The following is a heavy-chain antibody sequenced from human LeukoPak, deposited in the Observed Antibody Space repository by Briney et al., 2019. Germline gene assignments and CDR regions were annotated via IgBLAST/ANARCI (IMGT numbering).Heavy chain of an antibody. D-gene: IGHD2-2*01. V-gene: IGHV3-30*02. CDR2: IRYDGGDK. CDR1: GFTVSSNY. J-gene: IGHJ4*02. CDR3: AKGHSGIYCTSASCQSAFDY. Sequence: GGPLRLSCTASGFTVSSNYMSWVRQAPGKGLEWVAFIRYDGGDKYYADSVKGRFTISRDNSKNTLYLQMNSLRAEDTAVFYCAKGHSGIYCTSASCQSAFDYWGQGTLVTVSS.